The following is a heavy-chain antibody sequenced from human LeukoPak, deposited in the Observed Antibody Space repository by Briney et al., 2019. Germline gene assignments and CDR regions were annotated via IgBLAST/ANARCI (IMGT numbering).Heavy chain of an antibody. D-gene: IGHD2-21*02. J-gene: IGHJ3*02. V-gene: IGHV3-53*04. CDR1: GFTVSSNY. CDR3: ARQHIVVVTGDDAFDI. Sequence: GGSLRLSCAASGFTVSSNYMSWVRQAPGKGLEWVSFIYSGGSTYYADSVKGRFTISRHNSKNTLYLQMNSLRAEDTAVYYCARQHIVVVTGDDAFDIWGQGTMVTVSS. CDR2: IYSGGST.